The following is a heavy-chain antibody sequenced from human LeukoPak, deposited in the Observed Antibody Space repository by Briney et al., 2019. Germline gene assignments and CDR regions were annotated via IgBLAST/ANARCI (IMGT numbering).Heavy chain of an antibody. CDR3: ARSYGDYITGAYAFDV. D-gene: IGHD4-17*01. CDR2: IYYSGST. Sequence: SETLSLTCNVSGGSISNYYWSWIRQPPEKGLEWIGYIYYSGSTNYNPSLKSRLTISVDTSKNQFSLKLSSVTAADTAVYYCARSYGDYITGAYAFDVWGQGTMVTVSS. CDR1: GGSISNYY. J-gene: IGHJ3*01. V-gene: IGHV4-59*08.